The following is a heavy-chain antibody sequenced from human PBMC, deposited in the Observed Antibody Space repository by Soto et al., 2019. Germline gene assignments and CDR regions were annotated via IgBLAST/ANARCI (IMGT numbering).Heavy chain of an antibody. CDR3: ARVSCSGGSCHHLDQ. D-gene: IGHD2-15*01. Sequence: GGSLRLSYVASGFAFTSYALSWVRQAPGKGLEWVSGLNGIGHNTYYADSVKGRFIISRDNSKNMVYLQMNSLRAEDTAVYYCARVSCSGGSCHHLDQWGQGT. CDR2: LNGIGHNT. CDR1: GFAFTSYA. V-gene: IGHV3-23*01. J-gene: IGHJ4*02.